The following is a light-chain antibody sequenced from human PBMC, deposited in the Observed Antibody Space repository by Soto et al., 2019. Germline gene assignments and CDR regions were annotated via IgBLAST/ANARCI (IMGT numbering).Light chain of an antibody. J-gene: IGKJ2*01. CDR1: QSLDHSDGNTY. CDR3: MQATQVPYT. Sequence: EIVLNQTPVTSPFTLGQPASISCTSSQSLDHSDGNTYLSWLLQRPGQPPRILIYKVSQRFDGVPDRFSGSGAGTNFTLKITRVEAEDVGLYHCMQATQVPYTFGQGTKLYLK. V-gene: IGKV2-24*01. CDR2: KVS.